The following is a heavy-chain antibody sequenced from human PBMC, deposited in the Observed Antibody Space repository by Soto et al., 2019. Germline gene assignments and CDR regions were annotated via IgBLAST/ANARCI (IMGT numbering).Heavy chain of an antibody. Sequence: GGSLRLSCAASGFTFSSYSMNWVRQAPGKGLEWVSSISSSSSYIYYAVSVKGRFTISRDNAKNSLYLQMNSLRAEDTAVYYCARGGRGYSGYDYPFDYWGQGTLVTVSS. J-gene: IGHJ4*02. V-gene: IGHV3-21*01. CDR3: ARGGRGYSGYDYPFDY. CDR2: ISSSSSYI. D-gene: IGHD5-12*01. CDR1: GFTFSSYS.